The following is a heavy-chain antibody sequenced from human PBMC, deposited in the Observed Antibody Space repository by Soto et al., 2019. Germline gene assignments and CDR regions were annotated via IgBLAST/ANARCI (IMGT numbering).Heavy chain of an antibody. D-gene: IGHD6-6*01. CDR2: ISSRSYTI. Sequence: EVKLVESGGDLVQPGGSLRLSCAASGFTFSTYSMNWVRQAPGKGLEWVSSISSRSYTIYYVDSVKGRFTISRDNAKNSLYLQMNSLRDEDTAVYYCARGGSSSDNGMDVWGQGTTVTVSS. CDR3: ARGGSSSDNGMDV. J-gene: IGHJ6*02. V-gene: IGHV3-48*02. CDR1: GFTFSTYS.